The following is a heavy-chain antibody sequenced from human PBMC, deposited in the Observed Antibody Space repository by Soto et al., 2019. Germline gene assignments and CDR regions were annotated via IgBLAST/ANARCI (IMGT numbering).Heavy chain of an antibody. CDR3: AKARCTGNGCYVHEY. Sequence: PGGSLRHSCAASGFTFNSYTMAWVRQAPGKGLEWVSSISGSGSSPSYADSVQGRFIIYRDNSRTTLSLQMNSLRAEDTSTYYCAKARCTGNGCYVHEYWGHGSLVTVSS. V-gene: IGHV3-23*01. D-gene: IGHD2-8*02. CDR1: GFTFNSYT. J-gene: IGHJ4*01. CDR2: ISGSGSSP.